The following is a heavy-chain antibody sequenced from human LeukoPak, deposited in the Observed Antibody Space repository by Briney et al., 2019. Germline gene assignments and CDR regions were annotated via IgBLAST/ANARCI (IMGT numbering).Heavy chain of an antibody. J-gene: IGHJ4*02. Sequence: GASVKVSCKASGYTFTSYGISWVRQAPGQGLEWMGWISAYNGNTNYAQKLQGRVTMTTHTSTSTAYMELRSLRSDDTAVYYCARVGLGYCSSTSCYEFDYWGQGTLVTVSS. CDR2: ISAYNGNT. CDR1: GYTFTSYG. D-gene: IGHD2-2*01. CDR3: ARVGLGYCSSTSCYEFDY. V-gene: IGHV1-18*04.